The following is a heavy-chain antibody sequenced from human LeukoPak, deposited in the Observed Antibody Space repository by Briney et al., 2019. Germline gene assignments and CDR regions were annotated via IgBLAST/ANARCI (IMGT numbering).Heavy chain of an antibody. D-gene: IGHD3-10*01. J-gene: IGHJ4*02. CDR2: INSDGSST. Sequence: GGSLRLSCAASGFSFSRAWMSWVRQAPGKGLEWVSRINSDGSSTSYADSAKGRFTISRDNAKNSLYLQMNSLRAEDTAVYYCAREDSMVRGVIGYWGQGTLVTVSS. CDR3: AREDSMVRGVIGY. V-gene: IGHV3-74*01. CDR1: GFSFSRAW.